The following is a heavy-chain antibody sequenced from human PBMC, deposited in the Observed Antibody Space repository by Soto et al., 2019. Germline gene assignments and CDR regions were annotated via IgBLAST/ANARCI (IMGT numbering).Heavy chain of an antibody. V-gene: IGHV4-31*03. D-gene: IGHD2-15*01. CDR2: IHYRGTT. J-gene: IGHJ6*02. CDR1: GGSITGAYY. CDR3: ARVRDSFGLDV. Sequence: SETLSLTCNVSGGSITGAYYWNWIHQHPGKGLEWIGSIHYRGTTDYNPSLKSRITISLDRSKNQFALKLSSVTAADTAVYYCARVRDSFGLDVWGQGTTVTVYS.